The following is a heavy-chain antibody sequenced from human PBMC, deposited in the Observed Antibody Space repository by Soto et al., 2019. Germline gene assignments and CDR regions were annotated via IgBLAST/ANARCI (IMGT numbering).Heavy chain of an antibody. CDR3: ARRSVDTYDILTDAFDI. CDR1: GDSISSYY. D-gene: IGHD3-9*01. V-gene: IGHV4-59*08. CDR2: ISYTGST. Sequence: SETLSLTCTVSGDSISSYYWSWIRQPPGRGLEWIAYISYTGSTTSNPSLKSRVTISVDTSKNQFSLELSSVTAADTAVYFCARRSVDTYDILTDAFDIWGQGTMVTVSS. J-gene: IGHJ3*02.